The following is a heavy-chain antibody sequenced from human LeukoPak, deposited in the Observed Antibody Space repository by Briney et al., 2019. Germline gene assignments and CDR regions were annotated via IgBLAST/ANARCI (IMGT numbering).Heavy chain of an antibody. CDR3: AKRGGWYFDY. J-gene: IGHJ4*02. D-gene: IGHD1-26*01. CDR2: ISSNGGTT. V-gene: IGHV3-64*03. Sequence: GGSLRLSCSASGFTFSTYAMHWVRQAPGKGLESVSAISSNGGTTEYAESAKGRFTISRDNSKNTLYLQMSSLTSEDTALYYCAKRGGWYFDYWGRGTLVTVSS. CDR1: GFTFSTYA.